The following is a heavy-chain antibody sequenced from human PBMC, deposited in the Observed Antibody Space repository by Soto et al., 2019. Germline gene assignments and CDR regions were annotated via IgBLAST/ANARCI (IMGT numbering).Heavy chain of an antibody. J-gene: IGHJ4*02. V-gene: IGHV3-7*03. D-gene: IGHD2-2*01. CDR1: GFTFSDYW. CDR2: IKFDGSVK. Sequence: PGGSLRLSXAASGFTFSDYWMSWVRQAPGKGPEWVANIKFDGSVKQYVDSVRGRFTISRDNSRNSLFLQMNSLRAGDTAVYYCVKDGGYCSSTTCYSPRNHYFDSWGQGTLVTVSS. CDR3: VKDGGYCSSTTCYSPRNHYFDS.